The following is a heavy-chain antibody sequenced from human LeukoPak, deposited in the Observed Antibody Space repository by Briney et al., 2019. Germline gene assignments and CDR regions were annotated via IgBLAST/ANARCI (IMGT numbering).Heavy chain of an antibody. J-gene: IGHJ3*02. D-gene: IGHD4-23*01. CDR3: PRPDDYGGKPAAFDI. V-gene: IGHV5-51*01. CDR1: GYTFITYW. CDR2: IYPGDSDT. Sequence: GESLKISCKASGYTFITYWIGWVRQMPGKGLEWMGIIYPGDSDTRYSPSFQGQVTISADKSISTAYLQWSSLKASDTAIYYCPRPDDYGGKPAAFDIWGQGTLVTVSS.